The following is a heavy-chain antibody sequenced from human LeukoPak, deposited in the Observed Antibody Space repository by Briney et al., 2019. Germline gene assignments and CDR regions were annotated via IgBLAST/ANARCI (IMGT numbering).Heavy chain of an antibody. CDR2: TYYRSKWYN. V-gene: IGHV6-1*01. Sequence: SQTLSLTCAISGDSVSSNSAAWNWIRQSPSRGLEWLGRTYYRSKWYNDYAVSVKSRITINPDTSKNQFSLQLNSETPEDTAVYYCARDLDSSSWYGLSYYYGMDVWGQGTTVTVSS. CDR1: GDSVSSNSAA. CDR3: ARDLDSSSWYGLSYYYGMDV. D-gene: IGHD6-13*01. J-gene: IGHJ6*02.